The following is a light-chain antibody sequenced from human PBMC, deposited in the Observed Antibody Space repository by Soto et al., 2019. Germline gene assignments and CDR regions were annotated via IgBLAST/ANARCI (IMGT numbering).Light chain of an antibody. V-gene: IGLV4-69*01. Sequence: QLVLTQSPSASASLGASVKLTCTLSSGHSSYAIAWHQQQPEKGPRYLMKLNSDGSHSKGDGIPDRFSGSSSGAERYLTISSLQSEDEADYYCQTWGTGHWVFGGGTKVTVL. CDR2: LNSDGSH. J-gene: IGLJ3*02. CDR1: SGHSSYA. CDR3: QTWGTGHWV.